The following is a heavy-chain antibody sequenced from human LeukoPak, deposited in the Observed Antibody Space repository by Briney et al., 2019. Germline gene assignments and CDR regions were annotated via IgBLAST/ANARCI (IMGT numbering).Heavy chain of an antibody. J-gene: IGHJ4*02. Sequence: PSETLSLTCTVSGGSISSSSYYWGWVRQTPGKGLEWVSSISGNGDTTYYADSMKGRFTISRDNSKNMLYLQMNSLRAEDRAVYYCAKFGGYYDRSARGSPEFDYWGQGTLVTVSS. V-gene: IGHV3-23*01. D-gene: IGHD3-22*01. CDR1: GGSISSSSYY. CDR2: ISGNGDTT. CDR3: AKFGGYYDRSARGSPEFDY.